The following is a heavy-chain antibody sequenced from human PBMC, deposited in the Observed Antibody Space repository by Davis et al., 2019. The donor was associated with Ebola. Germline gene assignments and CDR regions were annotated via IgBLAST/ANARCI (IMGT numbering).Heavy chain of an antibody. CDR1: GFTFSSSA. CDR3: AKHYGDFSLGAFDY. Sequence: GESLKISCAASGFTFSSSAMSWVRQAPGKGLEWVSGTSGSGAYTYYADSVKGRFTISRDNSKNTLSLQMNSLSAEDTAVYFCAKHYGDFSLGAFDYWGQGTLVTVSS. D-gene: IGHD4-17*01. CDR2: TSGSGAYT. J-gene: IGHJ4*02. V-gene: IGHV3-23*01.